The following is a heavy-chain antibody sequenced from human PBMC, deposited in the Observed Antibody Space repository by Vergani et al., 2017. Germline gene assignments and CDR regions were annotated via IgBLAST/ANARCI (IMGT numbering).Heavy chain of an antibody. D-gene: IGHD2-21*02. V-gene: IGHV3-30*18. CDR1: GFTFSSYG. CDR3: AKNHSPGGDGDNYYYYGMDV. CDR2: ISYDGSNK. Sequence: QVQLVESGGGVVQPGRSLRLSCAASGFTFSSYGMHWVRQAPGKGLEWVAVISYDGSNKYYADSVKGRFTIYRDNSKNTLYLQMNSRRAEYTAVYYCAKNHSPGGDGDNYYYYGMDVWGQGTTVTVSS. J-gene: IGHJ6*02.